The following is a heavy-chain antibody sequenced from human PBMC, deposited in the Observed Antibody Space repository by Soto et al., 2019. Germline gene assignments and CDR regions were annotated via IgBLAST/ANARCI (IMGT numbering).Heavy chain of an antibody. J-gene: IGHJ4*02. CDR1: GYTFTNFG. CDR2: ISAYNGNT. CDR3: AGGGTPIDY. D-gene: IGHD3-16*01. V-gene: IGHV1-18*01. Sequence: QVQLVQSGAEVKKPGASVKVSCKASGYTFTNFGISWVRQAPGQGLEWMGWISAYNGNTNYAQKFQGRVTMNTDTSTSTAYMEVRSLRFDDTAVYYCAGGGTPIDYWGQGTLFTVSS.